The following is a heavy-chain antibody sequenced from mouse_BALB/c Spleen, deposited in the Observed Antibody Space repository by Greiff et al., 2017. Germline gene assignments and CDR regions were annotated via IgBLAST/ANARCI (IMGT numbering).Heavy chain of an antibody. J-gene: IGHJ2*01. CDR2: IWAGGST. V-gene: IGHV2-9*02. Sequence: VKLVESGPGLVAPSQSLSITCTVSGFSLTSYGVHWVRQPPGKGLEWLGVIWAGGSTNYNSALMSRLSISKDNSKSQVFLKMNSLQTDDTAMYYCARAHYYGSSPYFDYWGQGTTLTVSS. D-gene: IGHD1-1*01. CDR3: ARAHYYGSSPYFDY. CDR1: GFSLTSYG.